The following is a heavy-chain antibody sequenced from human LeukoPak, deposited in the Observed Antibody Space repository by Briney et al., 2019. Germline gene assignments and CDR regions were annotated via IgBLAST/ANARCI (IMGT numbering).Heavy chain of an antibody. CDR1: GFTFSNAW. V-gene: IGHV3-15*01. CDR2: IKSKTDGGTT. J-gene: IGHJ4*02. CDR3: TTDLTLGMEVAGPGY. Sequence: KSGGSLRLSCAASGFTFSNAWMSWVRQAPGKGLEWVGRIKSKTDGGTTDYAAPVKGKFTISRDDSKNTLYLQMNSLKTEDTAVYYCTTDLTLGMEVAGPGYWGQGTLVTVPS. D-gene: IGHD6-19*01.